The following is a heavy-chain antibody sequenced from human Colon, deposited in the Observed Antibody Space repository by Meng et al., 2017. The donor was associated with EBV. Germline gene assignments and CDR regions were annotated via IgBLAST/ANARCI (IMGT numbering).Heavy chain of an antibody. V-gene: IGHV4-4*02. D-gene: IGHD6-25*01. Sequence: VQLQEWGPRLRKLSGTLSLTCAVSGGSISSGNFWSWVRQPPGKGLEWVGQIYDTGGANYNPSLQSRVTISVDKSKNQFSLNLNSVTAADTAVYYCARHSGYNQGYWGQGTLVTVSS. CDR2: IYDTGGA. J-gene: IGHJ4*02. CDR1: GGSISSGNF. CDR3: ARHSGYNQGY.